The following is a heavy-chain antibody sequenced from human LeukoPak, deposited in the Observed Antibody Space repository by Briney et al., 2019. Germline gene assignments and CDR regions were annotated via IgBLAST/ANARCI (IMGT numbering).Heavy chain of an antibody. V-gene: IGHV1-18*01. Sequence: ASVKVSCKASGYTFTSYGISWVRQAPGQGLEWMGWISAYNGNTNYAQKLQGRVTMTTDTSTSTAYMELRSLRSDDTAVYHCARDRGRFLEWPGDYWGQGTLVTVSS. CDR2: ISAYNGNT. CDR3: ARDRGRFLEWPGDY. D-gene: IGHD3-3*01. CDR1: GYTFTSYG. J-gene: IGHJ4*02.